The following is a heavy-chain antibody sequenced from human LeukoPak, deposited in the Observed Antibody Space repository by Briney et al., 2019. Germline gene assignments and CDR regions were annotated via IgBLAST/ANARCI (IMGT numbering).Heavy chain of an antibody. CDR2: ISYDGSNK. CDR3: ARGGDVRYSSGWGYDY. Sequence: PGRSLRLSCAASGFTFSSYAMHWVRQAPGKGLEWVAVISYDGSNKYYADSVKGRFTISRDNSKNTLYLQMNSLRAEDTAVYYCARGGDVRYSSGWGYDYWGQGTLVTVSS. J-gene: IGHJ4*02. V-gene: IGHV3-30-3*01. D-gene: IGHD6-19*01. CDR1: GFTFSSYA.